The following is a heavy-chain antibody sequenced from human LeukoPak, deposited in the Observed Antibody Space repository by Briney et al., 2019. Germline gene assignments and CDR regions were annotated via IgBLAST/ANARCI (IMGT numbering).Heavy chain of an antibody. D-gene: IGHD3-22*01. CDR3: ARDHRQSMIVVVTHFDY. V-gene: IGHV3-7*01. J-gene: IGHJ4*02. CDR1: GFTFSSYG. CDR2: IKQDGSEK. Sequence: PGGSLRLSCAASGFTFSSYGMSWVRQAPGKGLEWVANIKQDGSEKYYVDSVKGRFTISRDNAKNSLYLQMNSLRAEDTAVYYCARDHRQSMIVVVTHFDYWGQGTLVTVSS.